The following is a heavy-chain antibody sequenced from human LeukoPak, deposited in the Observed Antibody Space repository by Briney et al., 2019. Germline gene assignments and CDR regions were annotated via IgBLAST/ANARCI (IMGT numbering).Heavy chain of an antibody. CDR2: ISYDGRNK. Sequence: GGSLRLSCAASGFTFSGYSMHWVRQAPGKGPQGVAVISYDGRNKYYVDSVKGRFTISRDNSKNTLHLEMNSLRPEDTAMYYCARDPDGYNFFDSWGQGTLVTVSS. V-gene: IGHV3-30*04. CDR3: ARDPDGYNFFDS. J-gene: IGHJ4*02. CDR1: GFTFSGYS. D-gene: IGHD5-24*01.